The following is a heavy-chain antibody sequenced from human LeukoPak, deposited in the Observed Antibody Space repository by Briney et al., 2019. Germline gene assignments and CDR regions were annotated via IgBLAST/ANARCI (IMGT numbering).Heavy chain of an antibody. CDR1: GFTFSSYW. CDR2: IKQDGSEK. V-gene: IGHV3-7*01. Sequence: PGGSLRLSCAASGFTFSSYWMSWVRQAPGKGLEWVANIKQDGSEKYYVDSVKGRFTISRDNAKNSLYLQMNSLRAEDTAVYYCASSRKYYYYYYMDVWGKGTTVTISS. CDR3: ASSRKYYYYYYMDV. J-gene: IGHJ6*03.